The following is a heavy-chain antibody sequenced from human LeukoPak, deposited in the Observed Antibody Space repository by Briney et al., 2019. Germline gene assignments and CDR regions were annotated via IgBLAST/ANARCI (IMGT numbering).Heavy chain of an antibody. V-gene: IGHV3-64*01. Sequence: GGSLRLSCAASGFTFSSYAMHWVRQAPGKGLEYVSAIGSNGGSTYYANSVKGRFTISRDNSKNTLYLQMGSLRAEDMAVYYCARASMVRGVHFDYWGQGTLVTVSS. CDR3: ARASMVRGVHFDY. CDR2: IGSNGGST. J-gene: IGHJ4*02. CDR1: GFTFSSYA. D-gene: IGHD3-10*01.